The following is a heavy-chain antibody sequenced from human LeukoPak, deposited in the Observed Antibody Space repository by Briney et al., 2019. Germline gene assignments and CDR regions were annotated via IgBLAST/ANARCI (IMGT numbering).Heavy chain of an antibody. J-gene: IGHJ4*02. D-gene: IGHD3-10*01. V-gene: IGHV4-34*01. CDR2: INHSGST. CDR1: GGSFSGYY. Sequence: PSETLSLTYAVYGGSFSGYYWSWIRQRPGKGLEWIGEINHSGSTNYNPSLKSRVTISVDTSKNQFSLKLGSVTAADTVAYYCAWEGRAGSGSLPGGYWGQGTLVTVS. CDR3: AWEGRAGSGSLPGGY.